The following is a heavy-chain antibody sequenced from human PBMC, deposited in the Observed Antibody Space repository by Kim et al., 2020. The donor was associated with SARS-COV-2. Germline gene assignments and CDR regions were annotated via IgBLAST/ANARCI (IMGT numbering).Heavy chain of an antibody. J-gene: IGHJ3*02. D-gene: IGHD3-10*01. CDR1: GGSISSYY. CDR2: IYYSGST. V-gene: IGHV4-59*01. Sequence: SETLSLTCTVSGGSISSYYWSWIRQPPGKGLEWIGYIYYSGSTNYNASLKSRVTISVDTSKNQFSLKLSSVTAADTAVYYCARDLGGMVRGVPVGIWGQGTMVTVSS. CDR3: ARDLGGMVRGVPVGI.